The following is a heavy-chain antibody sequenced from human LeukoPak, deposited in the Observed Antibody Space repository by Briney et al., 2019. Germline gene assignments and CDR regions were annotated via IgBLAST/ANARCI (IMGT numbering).Heavy chain of an antibody. D-gene: IGHD1-1*01. CDR3: ARENDRYGRIDY. CDR2: IYTSGST. V-gene: IGHV4-4*07. J-gene: IGHJ4*02. CDR1: GGSISSYY. Sequence: SETLSLTCTVSGGSISSYYWSWIRQPAGKGLEWIGRIYTSGSTDYNPSFQSRVIISLDTSRTQFSLRLSSVTAADTAVYYCARENDRYGRIDYWGQGIHVTVSS.